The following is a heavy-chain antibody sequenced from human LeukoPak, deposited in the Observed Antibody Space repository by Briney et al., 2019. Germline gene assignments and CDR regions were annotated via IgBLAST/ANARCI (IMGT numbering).Heavy chain of an antibody. J-gene: IGHJ4*02. V-gene: IGHV3-7*01. CDR3: AREGVVGATANHYDY. CDR2: IKQDGSAK. Sequence: GGSLRLSCAATGFTLSTYWMSWVRQAPGKGLEWVANIKQDGSAKYYVDSVKGRFTISRDNAKNSLYLQMNSLRAEDTGVYYCAREGVVGATANHYDYWGQGSLVTVSS. CDR1: GFTLSTYW. D-gene: IGHD1-26*01.